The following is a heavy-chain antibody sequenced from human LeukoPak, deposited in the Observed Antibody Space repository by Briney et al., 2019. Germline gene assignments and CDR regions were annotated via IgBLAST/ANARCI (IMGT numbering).Heavy chain of an antibody. J-gene: IGHJ6*03. D-gene: IGHD6-13*01. CDR3: ARDLRVAANYYYYYMDV. CDR2: ISSSSSTI. Sequence: GGSLRLSCAASGFTFSSYSMNWVRQAPGEGLEWLSYISSSSSTIYYADSVKGRFTISRDNAKNSLYLQMNSLRAGDTAVYYCARDLRVAANYYYYYMDVWGKGTTVTVSS. V-gene: IGHV3-48*01. CDR1: GFTFSSYS.